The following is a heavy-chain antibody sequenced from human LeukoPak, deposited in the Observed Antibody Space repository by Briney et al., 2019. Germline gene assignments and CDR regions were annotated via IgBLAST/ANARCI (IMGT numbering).Heavy chain of an antibody. CDR3: AKDNIVVVTPTLRD. D-gene: IGHD2-21*02. Sequence: PGGSLRLSCAASGFSFSSHAMSWVRQAPGKGLEWVPAITATGGSTYYADSVKGRFTISRDNSKDTLYLQMNSLRAEDTAVYYCAKDNIVVVTPTLRDWGQGTLVTVSS. CDR1: GFSFSSHA. J-gene: IGHJ4*02. CDR2: ITATGGST. V-gene: IGHV3-23*01.